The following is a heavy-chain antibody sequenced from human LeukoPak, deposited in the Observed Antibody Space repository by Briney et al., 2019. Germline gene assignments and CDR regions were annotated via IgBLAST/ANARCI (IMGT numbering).Heavy chain of an antibody. V-gene: IGHV3-23*01. CDR3: AHGTVYQLDY. CDR1: GFTFSSYE. J-gene: IGHJ4*02. Sequence: PGGSLRLSCAASGFTFSSYEMNWVRQAPGRGLEWVSGILGGAGSTYYADSVKGRFTISRDNSKNTLYLQMNSLRAEDTAVYYCAHGTVYQLDYWGQGTLVTVSS. D-gene: IGHD2-2*01. CDR2: ILGGAGST.